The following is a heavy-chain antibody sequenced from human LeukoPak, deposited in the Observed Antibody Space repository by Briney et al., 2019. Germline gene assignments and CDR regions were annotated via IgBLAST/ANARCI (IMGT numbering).Heavy chain of an antibody. J-gene: IGHJ4*02. CDR2: ISGSGGST. D-gene: IGHD6-6*01. Sequence: PGGSLRLSCAASGFTFSSYAMSWVRQAPGKGLEWISAISGSGGSTYYADSVKGRFTISRDNSKNTLYLQMNSLRAEDTAVYYCAKHTGLSSSSAFDYWGQGTLVTVSS. V-gene: IGHV3-23*01. CDR1: GFTFSSYA. CDR3: AKHTGLSSSSAFDY.